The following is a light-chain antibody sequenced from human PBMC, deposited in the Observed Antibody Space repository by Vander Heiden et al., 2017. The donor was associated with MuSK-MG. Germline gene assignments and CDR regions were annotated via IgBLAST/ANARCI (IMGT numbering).Light chain of an antibody. CDR1: SSHVGGYNY. Sequence: QSALTQPASVSGSPGQSITISCTGTSSHVGGYNYVSWYQQHPGKAPKLMSYDVSNRPSGVSNRFSGSKSGNTASLTISGLQAEDEADDYCSSYKSSSTLELVFGTGTKVTVL. CDR3: SSYKSSSTLELV. J-gene: IGLJ1*01. V-gene: IGLV2-14*03. CDR2: DVS.